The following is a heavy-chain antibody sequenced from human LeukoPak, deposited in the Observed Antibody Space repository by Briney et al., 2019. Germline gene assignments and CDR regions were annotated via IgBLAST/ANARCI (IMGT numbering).Heavy chain of an antibody. CDR2: IGNDGTAK. D-gene: IGHD3-10*01. J-gene: IGHJ4*02. CDR3: AKHDSYGSGSFPDY. Sequence: GRSLTLSCAASGFSFSSDSMHWVRQAPGKGLEWVGVIGNDGTAKYYADSVKGRFTISRDNSKNTAYLQMNSLRAEDTAVYYCAKHDSYGSGSFPDYWGQGTLVTVSS. CDR1: GFSFSSDS. V-gene: IGHV3-33*08.